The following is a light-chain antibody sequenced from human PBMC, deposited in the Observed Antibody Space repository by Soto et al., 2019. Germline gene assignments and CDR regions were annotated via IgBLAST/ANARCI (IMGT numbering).Light chain of an antibody. CDR3: QKYDSAPT. J-gene: IGKJ1*01. V-gene: IGKV1-5*03. CDR1: QSISSW. Sequence: DLQMTQSPSPLSESVGDRVTIIWRGRQSISSWFAWYQQKPGEAPKLLIYKASSLESGVPSRFSGSGSGTEFTLTISNLQPDDFATYCCQKYDSAPTFGQGTKV. CDR2: KAS.